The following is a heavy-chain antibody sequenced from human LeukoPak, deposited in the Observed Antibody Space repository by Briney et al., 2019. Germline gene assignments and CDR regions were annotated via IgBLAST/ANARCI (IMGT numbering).Heavy chain of an antibody. J-gene: IGHJ4*02. CDR2: IYTSGST. V-gene: IGHV4-4*07. CDR1: GGSTSSYY. CDR3: ARVAAAGTFDY. Sequence: SETLSLICTVSGGSTSSYYWSWIRQPAGKGLEWIGRIYTSGSTNYNPSLKSRVTMSVDTSKNQFSLKLSSVTAADTAVYYCARVAAAGTFDYWGQGTLVTVSS. D-gene: IGHD6-13*01.